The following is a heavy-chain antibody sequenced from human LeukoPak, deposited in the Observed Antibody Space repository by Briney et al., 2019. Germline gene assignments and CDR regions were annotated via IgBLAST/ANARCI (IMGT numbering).Heavy chain of an antibody. CDR2: IYTRGST. CDR3: ARGRYCSADICSGGDAFDI. Sequence: SETPSLTCTVSGGSINNYYWSWIRQPAGKGLEWIGRIYTRGSTNYNPSLKSRVTMSVDTSKNQFSLKLSSVTAADMAVYYCARGRYCSADICSGGDAFDIWGQGTMVSVSS. D-gene: IGHD2-15*01. J-gene: IGHJ3*02. V-gene: IGHV4-4*07. CDR1: GGSINNYY.